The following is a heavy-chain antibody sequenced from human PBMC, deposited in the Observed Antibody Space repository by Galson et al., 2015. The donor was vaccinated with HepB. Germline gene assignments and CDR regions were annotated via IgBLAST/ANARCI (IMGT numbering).Heavy chain of an antibody. CDR2: INTNTGNP. CDR1: GYTFTSYA. D-gene: IGHD1-26*01. V-gene: IGHV7-4-1*02. J-gene: IGHJ4*02. Sequence: SVKVSCKASGYTFTSYAMNWVRQAPGQGLEWMGWINTNTGNPTYAQDFTGRFVFSLDTSVSTAYLQISSLKAEDTAVYYCARLLRRPDRAPDYWGQGTLVTVSS. CDR3: ARLLRRPDRAPDY.